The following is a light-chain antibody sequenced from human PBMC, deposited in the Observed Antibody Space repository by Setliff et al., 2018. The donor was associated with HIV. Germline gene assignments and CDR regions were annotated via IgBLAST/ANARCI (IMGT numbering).Light chain of an antibody. CDR1: SSNIGAGYD. V-gene: IGLV1-40*01. Sequence: QSVLTQPPSVSGAPGQRVTISCTGSSSNIGAGYDVHWYQQLPGTAPKLLIYSKSNRPSGVPDRFSGSKSGTSASLAITGLQAEDEADYYCQSYDSSLSGVVFGGGTQLTVL. CDR3: QSYDSSLSGVV. CDR2: SKS. J-gene: IGLJ2*01.